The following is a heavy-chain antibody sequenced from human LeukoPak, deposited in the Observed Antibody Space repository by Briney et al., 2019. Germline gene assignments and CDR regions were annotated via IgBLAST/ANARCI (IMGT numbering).Heavy chain of an antibody. J-gene: IGHJ4*02. CDR3: ARAGLRFLEWLPNPDY. V-gene: IGHV1-18*01. D-gene: IGHD3-3*01. Sequence: ASVKVSCKASGYTFTSYGISWVRQAPGQGLEWMGWISAYNGNTNYAQKLQGRVTMTTDTSTSTAYMELRSLRSDDTAVYYCARAGLRFLEWLPNPDYWGQGTLVTVSS. CDR1: GYTFTSYG. CDR2: ISAYNGNT.